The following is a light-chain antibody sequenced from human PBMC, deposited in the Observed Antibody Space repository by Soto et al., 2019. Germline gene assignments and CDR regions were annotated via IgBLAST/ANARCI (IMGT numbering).Light chain of an antibody. CDR2: EVT. CDR3: SSYGGGNNLL. J-gene: IGLJ2*01. V-gene: IGLV2-8*01. CDR1: SSDVGGYNY. Sequence: QSALTQHPSASGSPGQSVTISCTGTSSDVGGYNYVSWYQQHPGKAPQLMIYEVTKRPSGVPDRFSGSKSANTASLTVSGLQAEDEADYYCSSYGGGNNLLFGGGTKLTVL.